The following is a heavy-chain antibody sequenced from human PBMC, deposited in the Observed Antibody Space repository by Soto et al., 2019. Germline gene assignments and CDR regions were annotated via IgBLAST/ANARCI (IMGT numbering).Heavy chain of an antibody. CDR1: GGSFSDYQ. CDR2: INDSGNI. Sequence: QVQLQQWGAGLLKPSETLSLTCAVYGGSFSDYQWSWIRQTPGKGLEWIGEINDSGNINYNPSLKSRVTILLDTPKKQISLKLSSVTAADSAVYYCARGVILWFGELSRRGGYHYYMDVWGKGTTVTVSS. D-gene: IGHD3-10*01. CDR3: ARGVILWFGELSRRGGYHYYMDV. V-gene: IGHV4-34*01. J-gene: IGHJ6*03.